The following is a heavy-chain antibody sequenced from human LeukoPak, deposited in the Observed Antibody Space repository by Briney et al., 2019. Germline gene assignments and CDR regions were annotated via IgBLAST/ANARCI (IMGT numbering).Heavy chain of an antibody. CDR3: ARARGPWGSGSHLSFDI. CDR1: GGSFSGYY. D-gene: IGHD3-10*01. Sequence: SETLSLTCAVYGGSFSGYYWSWIRQPPGKGLEWIGEINHSGSTNYNPSLKSRVTISVDTSKNQFSLKLSSVTAADTAVYYCARARGPWGSGSHLSFDIWGQGTMVTVSS. V-gene: IGHV4-34*01. CDR2: INHSGST. J-gene: IGHJ3*02.